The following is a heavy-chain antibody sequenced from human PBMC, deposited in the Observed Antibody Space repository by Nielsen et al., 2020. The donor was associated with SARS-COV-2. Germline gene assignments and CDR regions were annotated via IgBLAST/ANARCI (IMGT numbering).Heavy chain of an antibody. J-gene: IGHJ3*02. CDR3: AREEILLAAFDI. D-gene: IGHD3-10*01. CDR2: IWYDGSNK. CDR1: GFTFSSYG. V-gene: IGHV3-33*01. Sequence: GESLKISCAASGFTFSSYGMHWVRQAPGKGLEWVAVIWYDGSNKYYADSVKGRFTISRDNSKNTLYLQMNSLRAEDTAVYYCAREEILLAAFDIWGQGTMVTVSS.